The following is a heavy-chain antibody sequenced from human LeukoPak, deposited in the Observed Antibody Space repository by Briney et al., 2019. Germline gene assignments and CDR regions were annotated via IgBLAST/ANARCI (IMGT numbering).Heavy chain of an antibody. CDR2: INSDGSST. Sequence: GGSLRLSCAASGFTFSSYWMHWVRQAPGKGLVWVSRINSDGSSTSYADSVKGRFTISRDSAKNTLYLQMNSLRAGDTAVYYCARPPRVVIDYYGHWGQGTLVTVSS. J-gene: IGHJ4*02. D-gene: IGHD3-22*01. CDR3: ARPPRVVIDYYGH. CDR1: GFTFSSYW. V-gene: IGHV3-74*01.